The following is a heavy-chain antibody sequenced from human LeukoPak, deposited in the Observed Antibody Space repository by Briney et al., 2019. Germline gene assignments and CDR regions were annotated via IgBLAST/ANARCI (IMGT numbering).Heavy chain of an antibody. V-gene: IGHV3-23*01. D-gene: IGHD2-2*01. J-gene: IGHJ6*03. CDR2: ISGSGGST. CDR1: GFTFSSYA. Sequence: GGSLRLSCAASGFTFSSYAMSWVRQAPGKGLEWVSAISGSGGSTYYADSVKGRFTISRDNSKNTLYLQMNSLRAEDTAVYYCAKQPRPAGVYYYYMDVWGKGTTVTVSS. CDR3: AKQPRPAGVYYYYMDV.